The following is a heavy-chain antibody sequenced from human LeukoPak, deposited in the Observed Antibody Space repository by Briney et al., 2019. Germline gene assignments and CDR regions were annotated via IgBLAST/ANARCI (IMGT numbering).Heavy chain of an antibody. CDR1: GGSISSGGYS. J-gene: IGHJ6*04. CDR3: AREGGGDGMDV. CDR2: IYHSGST. Sequence: SQTPSLTCAVSGGSISSGGYSWSWIRQPPGKGLEWIGYIYHSGSTYYNPSLKSRVTISVDRSKNQFSLKLSSVTAADTAVYYCAREGGGDGMDVWGKGTTVTVSS. V-gene: IGHV4-30-2*01.